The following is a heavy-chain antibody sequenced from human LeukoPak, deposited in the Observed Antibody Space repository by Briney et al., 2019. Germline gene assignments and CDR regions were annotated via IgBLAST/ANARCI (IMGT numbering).Heavy chain of an antibody. Sequence: PGGSLRLSCAASGFTLSGYGMHRVRQAPGKGLEWVAFIWSDGSSEDYTDSVKGRFFISRDNSKNTLYLQMNSLRAEDTAVYYCAKDPSSGWFGGVDYWGQGTLVTVSS. J-gene: IGHJ4*02. V-gene: IGHV3-30*02. CDR2: IWSDGSSE. CDR1: GFTLSGYG. D-gene: IGHD6-19*01. CDR3: AKDPSSGWFGGVDY.